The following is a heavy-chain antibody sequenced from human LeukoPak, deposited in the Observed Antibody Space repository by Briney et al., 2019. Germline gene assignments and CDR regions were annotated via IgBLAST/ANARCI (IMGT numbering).Heavy chain of an antibody. Sequence: GGSLRLSCAASGFTFSSYAMSWVRQAPGKGLEWVASINQDASEKYYVDSVKGRFTISRDNAKNSLYRQMNSLRVEDTAVYYCARGSSGRYFAFIDYWGQGILVTVSS. V-gene: IGHV3-7*01. D-gene: IGHD1-26*01. CDR3: ARGSSGRYFAFIDY. J-gene: IGHJ4*02. CDR1: GFTFSSYA. CDR2: INQDASEK.